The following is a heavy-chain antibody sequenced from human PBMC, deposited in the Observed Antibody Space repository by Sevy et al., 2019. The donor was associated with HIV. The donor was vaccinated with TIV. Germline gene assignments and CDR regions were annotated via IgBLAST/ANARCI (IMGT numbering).Heavy chain of an antibody. CDR3: AGQTSGWYDWFDP. CDR2: INPSSGGT. Sequence: ASVKVSCKASGYTFIGYYIHWLRQAPGQGLEWIGRINPSSGGTKYTQKFQGRVTVTTDMSVSTAYRELIGLRSDDTAMYYCAGQTSGWYDWFDPWGQGTLVTVSS. CDR1: GYTFIGYY. V-gene: IGHV1-2*06. J-gene: IGHJ5*02. D-gene: IGHD6-19*01.